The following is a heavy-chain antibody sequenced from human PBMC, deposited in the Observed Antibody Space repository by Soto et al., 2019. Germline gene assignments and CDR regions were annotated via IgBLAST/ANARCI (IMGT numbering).Heavy chain of an antibody. CDR2: MNPNSGNT. Sequence: QVQLVQSGAEVKKPGASVKVSCKASGYTFTSYDINWVRQATGQGLEWMGWMNPNSGNTGYAQKFQGRVTMTRNTSIRTAYMELSSLRSEDTAVYYCARGGDSSRDYYYYGMDVWGQGTTVTVSS. CDR3: ARGGDSSRDYYYYGMDV. V-gene: IGHV1-8*01. J-gene: IGHJ6*02. D-gene: IGHD6-19*01. CDR1: GYTFTSYD.